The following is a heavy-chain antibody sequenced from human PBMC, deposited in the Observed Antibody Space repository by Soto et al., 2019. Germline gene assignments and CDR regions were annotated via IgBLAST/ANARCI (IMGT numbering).Heavy chain of an antibody. Sequence: GPTLVNPTQTLTLTCTFSGFSLSTSGMCVSWIRQPPGKALEWLALIDWDDDKYYSTSLKARLTISKDTSKNQVVLTMTNMDPVDTATYYCARTPARSSSWNNWFDPWGQGTLVTVSS. V-gene: IGHV2-70*01. CDR2: IDWDDDK. CDR1: GFSLSTSGMC. CDR3: ARTPARSSSWNNWFDP. D-gene: IGHD6-13*01. J-gene: IGHJ5*02.